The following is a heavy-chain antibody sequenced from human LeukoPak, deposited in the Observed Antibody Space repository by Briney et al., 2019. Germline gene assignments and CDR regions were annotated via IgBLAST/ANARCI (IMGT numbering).Heavy chain of an antibody. CDR1: GGSISGYY. D-gene: IGHD1-26*01. CDR2: IYYSGST. Sequence: PSETLSLTCTVSGGSISGYYWSWIRQPPGKGLEWIGYIYYSGSTNYNPSLKSRVTISVDTSKNQFSLKLSSVTAADTAVYFCARHVASGSYLYYFDYWGQGTLVTVSS. V-gene: IGHV4-59*08. J-gene: IGHJ4*02. CDR3: ARHVASGSYLYYFDY.